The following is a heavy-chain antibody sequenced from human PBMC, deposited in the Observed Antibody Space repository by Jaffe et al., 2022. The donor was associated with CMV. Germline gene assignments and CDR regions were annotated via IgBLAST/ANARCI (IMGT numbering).Heavy chain of an antibody. V-gene: IGHV4-39*01. Sequence: QLQLQESGPGLVKPSETLSLRCTVSGASISNTNSYWAWIRQPPGKGLEWIGHIHSTGIISYNPSLQSRVIISVDTSKNQFSLKLTSVTAADTAVYYCARLLPGDWNYRFDPWGQGTLVTVSS. CDR2: IHSTGII. J-gene: IGHJ5*02. D-gene: IGHD1-7*01. CDR3: ARLLPGDWNYRFDP. CDR1: GASISNTNSY.